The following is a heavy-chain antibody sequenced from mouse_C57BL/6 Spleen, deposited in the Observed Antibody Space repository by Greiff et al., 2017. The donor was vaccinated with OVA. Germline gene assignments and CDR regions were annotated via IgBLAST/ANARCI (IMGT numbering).Heavy chain of an antibody. J-gene: IGHJ2*01. Sequence: EVKLMESGPELVKPGASVKMSCKASGYTFTDYNMHWVKQSHGKSLEWIGYINPNNGGTSYNQKFKGKATLTVNKSSSTAYMELRSLTSEDSAVYYCARWGYGYRSDYWGQGTTLTVSS. V-gene: IGHV1-22*01. CDR2: INPNNGGT. D-gene: IGHD1-2*01. CDR1: GYTFTDYN. CDR3: ARWGYGYRSDY.